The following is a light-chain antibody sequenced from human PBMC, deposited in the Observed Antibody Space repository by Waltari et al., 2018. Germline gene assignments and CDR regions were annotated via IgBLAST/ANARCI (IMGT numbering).Light chain of an antibody. Sequence: YVLTPPPSVSVAPGKTASIHSGGDNIRTKSVSWYQQRPGHAPVLVFCYDSDRPSWIPERFSGSNSGNTATLTISRVEAGDEADYYCQVWDSGSDHPGVFGGGTKLTVL. J-gene: IGLJ3*02. CDR1: NIRTKS. CDR2: YDS. CDR3: QVWDSGSDHPGV. V-gene: IGLV3-21*01.